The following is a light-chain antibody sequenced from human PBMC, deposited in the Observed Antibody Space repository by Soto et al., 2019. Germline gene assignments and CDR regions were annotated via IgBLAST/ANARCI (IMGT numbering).Light chain of an antibody. CDR3: QQRSTWSLT. CDR2: DAS. V-gene: IGKV3-11*01. Sequence: EIVLTQSPATLSLSPGERATLSCRASQTLSNYLAWYQQKPGQAPRLLIYDASNRATGIPARFSGSGSGTDFTLIISSLEPEDFAVYYCQQRSTWSLTFGGGTQVEIK. CDR1: QTLSNY. J-gene: IGKJ4*01.